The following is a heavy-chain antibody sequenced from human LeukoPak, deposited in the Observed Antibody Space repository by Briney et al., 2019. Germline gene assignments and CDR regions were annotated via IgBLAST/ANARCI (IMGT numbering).Heavy chain of an antibody. Sequence: GGSLRLSCAASGLTFSTAWMNWVRQAPGKGLEWVGRIESKTDGGTTDHAEPVKGRFTISRDDSRNMLYLQMNSLKTEDTAVYYCTTSHRGVWGQGTMVTVSS. CDR2: IESKTDGGTT. V-gene: IGHV3-15*07. CDR3: TTSHRGV. CDR1: GLTFSTAW. J-gene: IGHJ3*01.